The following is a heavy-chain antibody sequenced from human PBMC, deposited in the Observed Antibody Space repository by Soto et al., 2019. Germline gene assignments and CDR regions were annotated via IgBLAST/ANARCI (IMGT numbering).Heavy chain of an antibody. J-gene: IGHJ4*02. CDR1: GFTFSSYG. D-gene: IGHD2-8*01. V-gene: IGHV3-33*01. CDR3: ARGQDCTNGVCQQQGFDY. Sequence: GGSLRLSCAASGFTFSSYGMHWVRQAPGKGLEWVAVIWYDGSNKYYADSVKGRFTISRDNSKNTLYLQMNSLRAEDTAVYYCARGQDCTNGVCQQQGFDYWGQGTLVTVSS. CDR2: IWYDGSNK.